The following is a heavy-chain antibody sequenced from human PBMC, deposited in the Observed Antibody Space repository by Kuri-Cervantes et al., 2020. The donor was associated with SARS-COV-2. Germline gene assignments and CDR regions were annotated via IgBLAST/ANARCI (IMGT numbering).Heavy chain of an antibody. CDR2: IYYSGST. CDR1: SGSISSYY. CDR3: ARPRPPSGYSYEPYVDY. D-gene: IGHD5-18*01. Sequence: GSLRLSCTVSSGSISSYYWSWIRQPPGKGLEWIGHIYYSGSTNYNPSLESRVTISVDTSKNQFSLKLSSVTAADTAVYYCARPRPPSGYSYEPYVDYWGQGTLVTVSS. J-gene: IGHJ4*02. V-gene: IGHV4-59*01.